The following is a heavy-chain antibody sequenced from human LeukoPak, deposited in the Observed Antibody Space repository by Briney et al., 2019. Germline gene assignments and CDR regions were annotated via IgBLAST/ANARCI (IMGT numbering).Heavy chain of an antibody. J-gene: IGHJ4*02. CDR1: GYTFTSYG. CDR2: ISAYNGNT. CDR3: ARSYSSSWYYYFDY. V-gene: IGHV1-18*01. Sequence: GASVKVSCKVSGYTFTSYGISWVRQAPGQGLEWMGWISAYNGNTNYAQKLQGRVTMTTDTSTSTAYMELRSLRSDDTAVYYCARSYSSSWYYYFDYWGQGTLVTVSS. D-gene: IGHD6-13*01.